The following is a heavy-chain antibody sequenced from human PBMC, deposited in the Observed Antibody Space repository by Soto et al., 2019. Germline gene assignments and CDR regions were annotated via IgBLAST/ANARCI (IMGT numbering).Heavy chain of an antibody. J-gene: IGHJ6*02. V-gene: IGHV1-2*02. D-gene: IGHD6-19*01. CDR2: INPNSGGT. CDR1: GYTFTGYY. CDR3: ARDRSSGWYGLLDYYGMDV. Sequence: ASVKVSCKASGYTFTGYYMHWVRQAPGQGLEWMGWINPNSGGTNYAQKFRGRVTMTRDTSISTAYMELSRLRSDDTAVYYCARDRSSGWYGLLDYYGMDVWGQGTTVTVSS.